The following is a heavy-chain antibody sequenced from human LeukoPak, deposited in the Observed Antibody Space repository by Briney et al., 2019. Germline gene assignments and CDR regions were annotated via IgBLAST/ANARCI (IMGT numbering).Heavy chain of an antibody. CDR3: ATEKDLLLDS. J-gene: IGHJ5*01. V-gene: IGHV1-24*01. D-gene: IGHD1-26*01. CDR2: FDPGDDET. CDR1: GYSLSELS. Sequence: ASVKVSCKVSGYSLSELSTHWVRQAPGQGLEWMGGFDPGDDETIYAQKFQGRVTMTEDTSTDTAYLELSSLRAEDTAVYFCATEKDLLLDSWGQGTPVTVSS.